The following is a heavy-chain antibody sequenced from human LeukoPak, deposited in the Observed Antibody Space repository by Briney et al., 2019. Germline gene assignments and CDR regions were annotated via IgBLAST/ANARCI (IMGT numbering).Heavy chain of an antibody. Sequence: GGSLRLSCAASGFTFSSYSMNWVRQAPGKGLEWGSVIYSGGSTYYADSVKGRFTISRDNSKNTLYLQMNSLRAEDPAVYYCAKAPYSGSYAYYFDYWGQGTLVTVSS. CDR2: IYSGGST. D-gene: IGHD1-26*01. CDR3: AKAPYSGSYAYYFDY. V-gene: IGHV3-23*03. J-gene: IGHJ4*02. CDR1: GFTFSSYS.